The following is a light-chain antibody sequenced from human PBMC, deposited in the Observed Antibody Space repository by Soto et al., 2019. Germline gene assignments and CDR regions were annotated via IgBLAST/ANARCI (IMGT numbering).Light chain of an antibody. CDR1: SSNIGAGYD. CDR3: QSHDSSLTSYV. Sequence: QSVLTQPPSVSGAPGQRVTISCTGRSSNIGAGYDVHWYQQLPGTAPKLLIYGNSNRPSGVPDRFSGSKSGTSAALAITGLQAEDEADYYCQSHDSSLTSYVFGTGTKVTVL. J-gene: IGLJ1*01. CDR2: GNS. V-gene: IGLV1-40*01.